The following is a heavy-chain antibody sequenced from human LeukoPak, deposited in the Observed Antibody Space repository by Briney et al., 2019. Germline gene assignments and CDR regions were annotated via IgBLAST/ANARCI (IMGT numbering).Heavy chain of an antibody. CDR3: ARGARIAARPDYYYYGMDV. V-gene: IGHV1-8*01. CDR2: MNPNSGNT. J-gene: IGHJ6*02. Sequence: ASVKVSCKASGYTFTSYDINWVRQATGQGLEWMGWMNPNSGNTGYAQKFQGRVTMTRNTSISTAYMELSSLRSEDTAVYYCARGARIAARPDYYYYGMDVWGQETTVTVSS. CDR1: GYTFTSYD. D-gene: IGHD6-6*01.